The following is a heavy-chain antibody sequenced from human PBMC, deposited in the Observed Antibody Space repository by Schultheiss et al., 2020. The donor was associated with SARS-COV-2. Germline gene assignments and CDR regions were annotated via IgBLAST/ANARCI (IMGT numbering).Heavy chain of an antibody. V-gene: IGHV3-21*04. CDR1: GFTVSSNY. Sequence: GESLKISCAASGFTVSSNYMNWVRQAPGKGLEWVSSISSSGSTIYYADSVKGRFTISRDNAKNSLYLQMNSLRAEDTAVYYCARNRILLDAFDIWGQGTMVTVSS. CDR3: ARNRILLDAFDI. CDR2: ISSSGSTI. J-gene: IGHJ3*02. D-gene: IGHD1-14*01.